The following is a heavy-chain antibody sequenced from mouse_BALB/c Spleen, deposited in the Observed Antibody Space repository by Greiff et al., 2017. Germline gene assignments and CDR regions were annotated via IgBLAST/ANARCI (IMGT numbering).Heavy chain of an antibody. CDR3: TREGDDGYSFAD. D-gene: IGHD2-3*01. CDR1: GYTFTSYY. CDR2: INPSNGGT. J-gene: IGHJ3*01. Sequence: QVQLQQSGAELVKPGASVKLSCKASGYTFTSYYMYWVKQRPGQGLEWIGEINPSNGGTNFNEKFKSKATLTVDKSSSTAYMQLSSLTSEDSAVYYCTREGDDGYSFADWGQGTLVTVSA. V-gene: IGHV1S81*02.